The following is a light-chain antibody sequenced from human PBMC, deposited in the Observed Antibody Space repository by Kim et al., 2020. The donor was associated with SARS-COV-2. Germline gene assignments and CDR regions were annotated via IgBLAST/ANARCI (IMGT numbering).Light chain of an antibody. CDR1: QDINNY. J-gene: IGKJ5*01. CDR3: QHYDNLPSIT. CDR2: ESS. V-gene: IGKV1-33*01. Sequence: SVGDRVTITCQASQDINNYVNWVQQKPGQAPKLLISESSNLETGVPSRFSGSGSGTDFTFTISSLQPEDIATYYCQHYDNLPSITFGQGTRLEIK.